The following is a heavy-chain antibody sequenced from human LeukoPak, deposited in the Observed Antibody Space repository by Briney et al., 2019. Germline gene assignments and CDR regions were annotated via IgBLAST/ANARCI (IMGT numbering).Heavy chain of an antibody. CDR1: GFTFSSYA. D-gene: IGHD3-10*01. J-gene: IGHJ3*02. CDR3: AKDSLSYYYGSGSHDAFDI. CDR2: ISGSGGST. V-gene: IGHV3-23*01. Sequence: TGGSLRLSCAASGFTFSSYAMSWVRQAPGKGLEWVSAISGSGGSTYYADSVKGRFTISRDNSKNTLYLQMNSLRAEDTAVYYCAKDSLSYYYGSGSHDAFDIWGQGTMVTVSS.